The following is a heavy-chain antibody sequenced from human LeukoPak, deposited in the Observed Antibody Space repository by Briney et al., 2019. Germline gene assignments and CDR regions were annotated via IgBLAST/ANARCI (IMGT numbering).Heavy chain of an antibody. Sequence: GGSLRISCAVSGFPFSSYSMNWVRQAPGKGLEWVSSISGSSTYIYYADSVKGRFTTSRDNAKNSLYLQMNSLRAEDTAVYYCARDRYSSSLSNFDYWGQGSLVTVSS. CDR2: ISGSSTYI. CDR3: ARDRYSSSLSNFDY. V-gene: IGHV3-21*01. J-gene: IGHJ4*02. CDR1: GFPFSSYS. D-gene: IGHD6-13*01.